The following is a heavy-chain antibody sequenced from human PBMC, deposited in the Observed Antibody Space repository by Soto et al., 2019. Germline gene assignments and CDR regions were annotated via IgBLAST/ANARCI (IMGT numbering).Heavy chain of an antibody. V-gene: IGHV4-30-4*01. J-gene: IGHJ4*02. D-gene: IGHD6-19*01. CDR3: VRESSGWYLDY. CDR2: IYYSGST. CDR1: GGSISSGDYY. Sequence: SETLSLTCTVSGGSISSGDYYWSWIRQPPGKGLEWIGYIYYSGSTYYNPSLKSRVTISVDTSKNQFSLKLSSVTAADTAVYYCVRESSGWYLDYWGQGTLVTVSS.